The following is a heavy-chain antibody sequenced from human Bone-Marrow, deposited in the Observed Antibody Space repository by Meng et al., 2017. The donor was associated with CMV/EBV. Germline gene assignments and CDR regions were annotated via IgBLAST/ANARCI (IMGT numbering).Heavy chain of an antibody. CDR2: IDTRSTSI. Sequence: GESLKISCVASGFRFMSYSMIWVRQAPGKGLECVSSIDTRSTSIEYEDSVKGRFTISRDNARNSLYLEMNRLRVEDTAVYYCATAGGYSNNIFGVAPWGPGTLVTGSS. CDR3: ATAGGYSNNIFGVAP. V-gene: IGHV3-21*01. CDR1: GFRFMSYS. J-gene: IGHJ5*02. D-gene: IGHD4-11*01.